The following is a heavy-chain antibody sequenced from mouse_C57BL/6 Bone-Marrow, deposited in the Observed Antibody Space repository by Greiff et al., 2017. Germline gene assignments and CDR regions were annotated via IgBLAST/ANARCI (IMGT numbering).Heavy chain of an antibody. CDR1: GYTFTSYW. D-gene: IGHD1-1*01. J-gene: IGHJ2*01. V-gene: IGHV1-55*01. CDR2: IYPGSGST. Sequence: QVQLKQPGAELVKPGASVKMSCKASGYTFTSYWITWVKQRPGQGLEWIGDIYPGSGSTNYNEKFKSKATLTADTSSSTAYMQLSSLTSEDSAVYYCARETVVDYWGQGTTLTVSS. CDR3: ARETVVDY.